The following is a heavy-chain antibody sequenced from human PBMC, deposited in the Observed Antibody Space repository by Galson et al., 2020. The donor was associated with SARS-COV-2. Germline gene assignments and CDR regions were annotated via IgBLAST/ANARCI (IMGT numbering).Heavy chain of an antibody. V-gene: IGHV4-61*01. J-gene: IGHJ2*01. D-gene: IGHD6-13*01. CDR1: GGSVRSGSNY. CDR2: IFYSGST. CDR3: ARDMGQQLDWYFDL. Sequence: SETLSLTCTVSGGSVRSGSNYWNWIRQPPGKGLEWIGYIFYSGSTNYNPSLKSRVTISVDTSKNQFSLQLRSVTAADTAVYYCARDMGQQLDWYFDLWGRGTLFTVSS.